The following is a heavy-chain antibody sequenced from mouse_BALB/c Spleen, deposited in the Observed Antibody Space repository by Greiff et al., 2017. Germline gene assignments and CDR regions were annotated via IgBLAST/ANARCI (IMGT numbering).Heavy chain of an antibody. V-gene: IGHV6-6*02. CDR1: GFTFSNYW. CDR3: TRGLSYYYGSSYGAMDY. CDR2: IRLKSNNYAT. D-gene: IGHD1-1*01. Sequence: EVMLVESGGGLVQPGGSMKLSCVASGFTFSNYWMNWVRQSPEKGLEWVAEIRLKSNNYATHYAESVKGRFTISRDDSKSSVYLQMNNLRAEDTGIDYCTRGLSYYYGSSYGAMDYWGQGTSVTVSS. J-gene: IGHJ4*01.